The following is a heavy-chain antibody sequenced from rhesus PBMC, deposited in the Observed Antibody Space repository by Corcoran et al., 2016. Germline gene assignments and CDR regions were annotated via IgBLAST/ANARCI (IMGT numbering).Heavy chain of an antibody. CDR1: GYSISSGYD. CDR2: IYGSSGST. Sequence: QVQLQESGPGVVKPSETLSLTCAVSGYSISSGYDWSWIRQPPGKGLEWIGYIYGSSGSTNYNPSLKNRVTISKDTSKNQFSLKLSSVTAADTAVYYCAREGTGYSYSYLDYWGQGVLVTVSS. J-gene: IGHJ4*01. V-gene: IGHV4-76*01. D-gene: IGHD5-12*01. CDR3: AREGTGYSYSYLDY.